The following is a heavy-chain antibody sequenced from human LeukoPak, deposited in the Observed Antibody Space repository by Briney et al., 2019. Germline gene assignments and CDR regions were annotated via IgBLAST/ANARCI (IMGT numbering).Heavy chain of an antibody. CDR2: ISWNSGSI. V-gene: IGHV3-9*01. CDR1: GFTFDDYA. Sequence: GGYLRLSCAASGFTFDDYAMHWVRQAPGKGLEWVSGISWNSGSIGYADSVKGRFTISRDNAKNSLYLQMNSLRAEDTALYYCAKDRGNIAAAGTELDYWGQGTLVTVSS. J-gene: IGHJ4*02. CDR3: AKDRGNIAAAGTELDY. D-gene: IGHD6-13*01.